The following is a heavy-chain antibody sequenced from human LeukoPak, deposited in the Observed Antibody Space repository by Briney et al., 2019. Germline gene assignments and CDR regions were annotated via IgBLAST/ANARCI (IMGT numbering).Heavy chain of an antibody. CDR2: ISSNGGST. CDR3: ARGHDFWSGYTGGYYYYYGMDV. Sequence: GGSLRLSCAASGFTFSSYAMHWVRQAPGKGLEYVSAISSNGGSTYYANSVKGRFIISRDNSKNTLYLQMGSLRAEDMAVYYCARGHDFWSGYTGGYYYYYGMDVWGQGTTVTVSS. V-gene: IGHV3-64*01. D-gene: IGHD3-3*01. J-gene: IGHJ6*02. CDR1: GFTFSSYA.